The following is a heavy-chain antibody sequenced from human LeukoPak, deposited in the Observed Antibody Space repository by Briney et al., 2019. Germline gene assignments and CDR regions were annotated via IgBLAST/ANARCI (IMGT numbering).Heavy chain of an antibody. CDR2: IIPIFGTA. CDR3: ARGATINEGFAY. J-gene: IGHJ4*02. CDR1: GGTFSSYA. D-gene: IGHD5-12*01. Sequence: ASVKVSCKASGGTFSSYAISWVRQAPGQGLEWMGGIIPIFGTANYAQKFQGRVTITADESTSTACMELNSLRSEDTAVYYCARGATINEGFAYWGQGTLVTVSS. V-gene: IGHV1-69*13.